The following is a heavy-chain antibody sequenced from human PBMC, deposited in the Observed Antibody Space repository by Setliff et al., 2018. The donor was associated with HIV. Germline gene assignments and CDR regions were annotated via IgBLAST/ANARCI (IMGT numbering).Heavy chain of an antibody. CDR3: ARVSRSGWFFDW. Sequence: GASVKVSCKASGYNFSSNGISWVRQAPGQGLEWMGWISSYNGNTKYAQKVQDRVTMTEDTSTSTAYMELRSLRSDDTAVYYCARVSRSGWFFDWWGQGSLVTVSS. J-gene: IGHJ4*02. CDR1: GYNFSSNG. D-gene: IGHD6-19*01. V-gene: IGHV1-18*01. CDR2: ISSYNGNT.